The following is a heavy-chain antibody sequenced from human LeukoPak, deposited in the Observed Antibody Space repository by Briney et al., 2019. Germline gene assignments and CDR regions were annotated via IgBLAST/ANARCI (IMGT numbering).Heavy chain of an antibody. CDR3: ARSGVGNCSSTSCYSGPKDY. Sequence: SETLSLTCTVSGGSISSSSYYWGWIRQPPGKGLEWIGSIYHSGSTNHNPSLKSRVTISVDTSKNQFSLKLSSVTAADTAVYYCARSGVGNCSSTSCYSGPKDYWGQGTLVTVSS. D-gene: IGHD2-2*01. CDR1: GGSISSSSYY. V-gene: IGHV4-39*07. J-gene: IGHJ4*02. CDR2: IYHSGST.